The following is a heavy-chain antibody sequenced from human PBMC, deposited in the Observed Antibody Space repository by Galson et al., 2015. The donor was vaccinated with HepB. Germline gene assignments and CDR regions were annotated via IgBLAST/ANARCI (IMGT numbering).Heavy chain of an antibody. J-gene: IGHJ6*03. Sequence: SVKVSCKASGYTFTTYDISWVRQATGQGLEWMGWMNPNSGNTGYAQRFQGRVTMTTNTSISTAYMEPKSLRSEDTAVYYCARFPYSSSWDQSYYYMDVWGKGTSVTVSS. CDR3: ARFPYSSSWDQSYYYMDV. D-gene: IGHD6-13*01. CDR1: GYTFTTYD. V-gene: IGHV1-8*01. CDR2: MNPNSGNT.